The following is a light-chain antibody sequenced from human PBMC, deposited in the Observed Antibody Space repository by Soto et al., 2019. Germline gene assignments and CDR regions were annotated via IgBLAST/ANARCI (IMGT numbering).Light chain of an antibody. J-gene: IGKJ1*01. CDR2: DAS. V-gene: IGKV1-5*01. Sequence: DIQMTQSPSTPSAFVGDRGTLTCRASQSISNWLAWLQQKPGKAPKVLIFDASNLGSGVPSRFSGSGSGTEFALTISSLQSEDFAVYYCQQYNNWPRTFGQGTKVDIK. CDR3: QQYNNWPRT. CDR1: QSISNW.